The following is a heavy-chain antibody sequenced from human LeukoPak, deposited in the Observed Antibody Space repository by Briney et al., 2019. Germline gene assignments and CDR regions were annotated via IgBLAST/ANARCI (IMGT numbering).Heavy chain of an antibody. CDR2: MSSRSGDT. CDR3: ARVKPGGWFDDH. D-gene: IGHD6-19*01. CDR1: GYTFSSYD. Sequence: ASVKVSCKTSGYTFSSYDINWVRQAAGQGLEWLGWMSSRSGDTGYGQQFQGRVTMTRDTSTSTAYLELSGLRSDDTAFYYCARVKPGGWFDDHWGQGTLVTVSS. V-gene: IGHV1-8*01. J-gene: IGHJ5*02.